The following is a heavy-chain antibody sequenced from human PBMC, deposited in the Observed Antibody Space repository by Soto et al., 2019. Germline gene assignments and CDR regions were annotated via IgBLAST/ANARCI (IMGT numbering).Heavy chain of an antibody. J-gene: IGHJ4*02. Sequence: LRLSCAASGFTFSNAWMNWVRQAPGKGLEWVGRIKSKTDGGTTDYAAPVKGRFTISRDDSKNTLYLQMNSLKTEDTAVYYCTTGRWYYDSSGYYYFDYWGQGTLVTVSS. CDR1: GFTFSNAW. V-gene: IGHV3-15*07. CDR2: IKSKTDGGTT. CDR3: TTGRWYYDSSGYYYFDY. D-gene: IGHD3-22*01.